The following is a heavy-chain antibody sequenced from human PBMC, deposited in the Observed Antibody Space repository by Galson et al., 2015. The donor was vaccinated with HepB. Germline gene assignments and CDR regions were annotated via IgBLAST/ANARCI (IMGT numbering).Heavy chain of an antibody. CDR1: GFTVSSNY. CDR3: AREVSGIAAAGGDY. D-gene: IGHD6-13*01. J-gene: IGHJ4*02. CDR2: IYSGGST. Sequence: SLRLSCAASGFTVSSNYMSWVRQAPGKGLEWVSVIYSGGSTYYADSVKGRFTISRDNSKNTLYLQMNSLRAEDTAVYYCAREVSGIAAAGGDYWGQGTLVTVSS. V-gene: IGHV3-66*01.